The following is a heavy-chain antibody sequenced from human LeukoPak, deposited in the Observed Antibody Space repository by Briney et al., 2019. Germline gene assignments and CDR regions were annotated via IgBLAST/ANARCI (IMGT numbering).Heavy chain of an antibody. CDR2: INPSGGST. CDR1: GYTFTSYY. J-gene: IGHJ4*02. D-gene: IGHD4-23*01. Sequence: GASVKASCKASGYTFTSYYVHWVRQAPGQGLEWMGVINPSGGSTSYPQKFQGRVTMTRDTSTSTVYMELSSLRSEDTAVYYCAREEDGGNSGRVDYWGQGTLVTVSS. V-gene: IGHV1-46*01. CDR3: AREEDGGNSGRVDY.